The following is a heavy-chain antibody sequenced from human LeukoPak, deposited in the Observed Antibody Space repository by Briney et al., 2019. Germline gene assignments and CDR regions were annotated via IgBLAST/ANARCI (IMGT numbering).Heavy chain of an antibody. CDR1: GFTFSSYA. Sequence: GGSLRLSCAASGFTFSSYAMHWVRQAPGKGLEGVAVISYDGSNKYYADSVKGRFTISRDNSKNTLYLQMNSLRAEDTAVYYCARETVAPTLSILWYFDYWGQGTLVTVSS. J-gene: IGHJ4*02. D-gene: IGHD6-19*01. CDR2: ISYDGSNK. V-gene: IGHV3-30*04. CDR3: ARETVAPTLSILWYFDY.